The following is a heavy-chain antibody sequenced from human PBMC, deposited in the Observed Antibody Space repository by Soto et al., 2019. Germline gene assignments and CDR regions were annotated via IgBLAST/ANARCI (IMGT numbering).Heavy chain of an antibody. Sequence: QVQLVQSGAEVKKPGSSVKVSCKASGGTISRYSITWVRQAPGHGLEWIGRVIPIFGIPTYAQKFQGRVTITAVESTSTAYMELSSLRSDDTAVYYCAREDRDRETGLVPAAIDGMDVWGQGTTVTVSS. CDR2: VIPIFGIP. V-gene: IGHV1-69*08. J-gene: IGHJ6*02. D-gene: IGHD2-2*01. CDR3: AREDRDRETGLVPAAIDGMDV. CDR1: GGTISRYS.